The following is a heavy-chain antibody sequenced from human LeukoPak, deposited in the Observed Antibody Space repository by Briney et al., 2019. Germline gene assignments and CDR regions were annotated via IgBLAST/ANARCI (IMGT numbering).Heavy chain of an antibody. CDR2: IYSGGST. Sequence: PGGSLRLSCAASGFTVSSNHMSWVRQAPGKGLEWISFIYSGGSTYYADSVKGRFTISRDNSKNMLYLQMNSLRAEDTGVYYCARDYVFTGFHYGMDVWGQGTTVTVSS. V-gene: IGHV3-66*01. CDR1: GFTVSSNH. D-gene: IGHD3-16*01. CDR3: ARDYVFTGFHYGMDV. J-gene: IGHJ6*02.